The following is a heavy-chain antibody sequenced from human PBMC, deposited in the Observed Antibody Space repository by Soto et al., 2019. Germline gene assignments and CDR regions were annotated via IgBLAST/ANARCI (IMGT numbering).Heavy chain of an antibody. CDR1: GFTFSSYA. J-gene: IGHJ6*03. Sequence: PGGSLRLSCAASGFTFSSYAMSWVRQAPGKGLEWVSAISGSGGSTYYADSVKGRFTISRDNSKNTLYLQMNSLRAEDTAVYYCAKGHGIGYCSSTSCFPEPLYYYYYMDVWGKGSTVTVAS. CDR2: ISGSGGST. V-gene: IGHV3-23*01. D-gene: IGHD2-2*01. CDR3: AKGHGIGYCSSTSCFPEPLYYYYYMDV.